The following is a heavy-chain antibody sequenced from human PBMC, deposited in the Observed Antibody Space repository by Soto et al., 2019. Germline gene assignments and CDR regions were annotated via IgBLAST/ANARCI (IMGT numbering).Heavy chain of an antibody. CDR2: LYPGDSDT. CDR1: GYSFTSYW. J-gene: IGHJ3*02. D-gene: IGHD3-22*01. CDR3: ATAYYYDSSGYRDAFDI. Sequence: GEAQKISCDGSGYSFTSYWIGWVRQMPGKGLEWMGILYPGDSDTRYSPSFQGQVTISADKSISTAYLPWSSLKASDTAMYYCATAYYYDSSGYRDAFDIWGQGKMVTVSS. V-gene: IGHV5-51*01.